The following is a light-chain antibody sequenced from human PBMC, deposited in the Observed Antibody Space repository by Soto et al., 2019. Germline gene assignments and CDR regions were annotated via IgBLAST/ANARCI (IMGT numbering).Light chain of an antibody. CDR2: AAS. CDR3: QQLNSYPQT. J-gene: IGKJ5*01. Sequence: DIQLTQSPSFLSASVGDRVTITCRASQGISSYLAWYQQKPGKAPKLLIYAASTLQSGVPSRFSGSGSGTEFTLTISSLQPEEVATYYCQQLNSYPQTFGQGTRLEIK. V-gene: IGKV1-9*01. CDR1: QGISSY.